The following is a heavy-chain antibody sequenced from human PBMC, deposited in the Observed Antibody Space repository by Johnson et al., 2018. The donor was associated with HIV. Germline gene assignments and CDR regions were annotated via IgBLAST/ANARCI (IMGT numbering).Heavy chain of an antibody. CDR1: GFTFSSYA. D-gene: IGHD6-19*01. J-gene: IGHJ3*02. CDR2: ISYDGSNK. Sequence: QEQVVESGGGVVQPGRSLRLSCAASGFTFSSYAMHWVRQAPGKGLEWVAVISYDGSNKYYADSVKGRFTISRDNSKNTLYLQMNSLRAEDTAVYYCARDRKQWLVVGGGINDIWGQGTMVTVSS. V-gene: IGHV3-30*04. CDR3: ARDRKQWLVVGGGINDI.